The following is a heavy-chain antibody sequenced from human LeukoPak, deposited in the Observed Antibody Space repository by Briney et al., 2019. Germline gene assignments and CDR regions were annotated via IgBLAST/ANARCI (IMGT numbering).Heavy chain of an antibody. CDR1: GGSISSSSYY. V-gene: IGHV4-39*07. D-gene: IGHD3-16*01. CDR2: IYYSGST. J-gene: IGHJ4*02. Sequence: ASETLSLTCTVSGGSISSSSYYWGWIRQPPGKGLEWFGSIYYSGSTYYNPSLKSRVTISVDTSKNQFSLKLSSVTAADTAVYYCARVWTPYDYVWGTKFDYWGQGTLVTVSS. CDR3: ARVWTPYDYVWGTKFDY.